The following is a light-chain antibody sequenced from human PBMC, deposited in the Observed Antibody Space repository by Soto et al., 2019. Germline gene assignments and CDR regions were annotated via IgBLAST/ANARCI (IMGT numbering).Light chain of an antibody. Sequence: SALTQPASVSGSPGQSITISCTGTSSDVCGYNFVSWYPQHPGKAPKLMIYDVSNRPSGVSNRFSGSKSGNTASLTISGLQAEDEADYYCSSYTSSSPLYVFGTGTKLTVL. CDR3: SSYTSSSPLYV. CDR1: SSDVCGYNF. J-gene: IGLJ1*01. CDR2: DVS. V-gene: IGLV2-14*01.